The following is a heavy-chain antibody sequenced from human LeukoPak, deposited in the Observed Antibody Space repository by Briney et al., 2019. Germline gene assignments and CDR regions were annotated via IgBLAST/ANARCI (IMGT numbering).Heavy chain of an antibody. D-gene: IGHD6-19*01. J-gene: IGHJ4*01. Sequence: GGSLRLSCAASGFTVSSNYMSWVRQAPGKGLEWVSVIYSGGSTYYADSVKGRFIISRDNSKSTLYLQMNSLRVEDTAVYYCTRGHSSGWYYFDYWGHGTLVTVSS. CDR1: GFTVSSNY. V-gene: IGHV3-53*01. CDR2: IYSGGST. CDR3: TRGHSSGWYYFDY.